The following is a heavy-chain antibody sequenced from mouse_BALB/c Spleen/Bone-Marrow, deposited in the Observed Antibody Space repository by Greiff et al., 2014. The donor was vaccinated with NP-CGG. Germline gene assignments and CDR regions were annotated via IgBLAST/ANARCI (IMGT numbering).Heavy chain of an antibody. D-gene: IGHD3-3*01. J-gene: IGHJ4*01. CDR1: GYTFTGYF. CDR3: AIGLGLLYYIMDY. Sequence: VQVVESGPELVKPGASVKMSCKASGYTFTGYFITWVKQRTGQGLEWIGEIYLGSGSTYYNEKFKGKAALTADKSSNTAYMQLSSLTSEDSAVYFCAIGLGLLYYIMDYWGQGTSVTVSS. V-gene: IGHV1-77*01. CDR2: IYLGSGST.